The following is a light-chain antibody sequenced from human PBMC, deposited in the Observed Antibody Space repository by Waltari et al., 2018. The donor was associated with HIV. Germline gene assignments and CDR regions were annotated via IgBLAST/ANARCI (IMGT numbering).Light chain of an antibody. CDR1: QSISTS. J-gene: IGKJ3*01. CDR2: TAS. CDR3: QQSYNYPLT. V-gene: IGKV1-39*01. Sequence: DIQMTQSPSSLSASVGDRVTISCRTSQSISTSLHWYQQKRGKAPELLIHTASTLQTGGPSRFSGSGSGTDFTLTISSLQVEDFATYYCQQSYNYPLTFGPGTKVDIK.